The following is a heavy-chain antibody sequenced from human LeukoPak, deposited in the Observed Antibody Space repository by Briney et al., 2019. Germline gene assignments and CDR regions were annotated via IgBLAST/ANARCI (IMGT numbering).Heavy chain of an antibody. CDR3: ATYYYDSSGPPY. V-gene: IGHV4-39*01. D-gene: IGHD3-22*01. CDR1: GDSISSSSYY. J-gene: IGHJ4*02. Sequence: SETLSLTCTVSGDSISSSSYYWGWIRQPPGKGLEWIGNIYYSGSTYYNPSLKSRVTISVDTSKSQFSLKLSSVTAADTAVYHCATYYYDSSGPPYWGQGTLVTVSS. CDR2: IYYSGST.